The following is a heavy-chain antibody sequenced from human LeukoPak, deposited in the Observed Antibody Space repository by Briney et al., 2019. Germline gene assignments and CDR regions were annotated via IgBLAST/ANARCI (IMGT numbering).Heavy chain of an antibody. CDR1: GGSLSSSSYY. CDR2: IYYSGST. Sequence: PSETLSLTCTVSGGSLSSSSYYWGWIRQPPGKGLEWIGSIYYSGSTYYNPSLKSRVTISVDTSKNQFSLKLSSVTAADTAVYYCARGALRVFDYWGQGTLVTVSS. D-gene: IGHD2-15*01. J-gene: IGHJ4*02. V-gene: IGHV4-39*07. CDR3: ARGALRVFDY.